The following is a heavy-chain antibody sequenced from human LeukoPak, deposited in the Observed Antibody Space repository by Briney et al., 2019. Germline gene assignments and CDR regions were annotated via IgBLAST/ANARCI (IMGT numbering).Heavy chain of an antibody. CDR1: GGSISSSSYY. CDR2: IYYSGST. D-gene: IGHD5-12*01. Sequence: SETLSLTCTVSGGSISSSSYYWGWIRQPPGKGLEWIGSIYYSGSTYYNPSLKSRVTISVDTSKNQFSLKLSPVTAADTAVYYCARLESGSADYWGQGTLVTVSS. J-gene: IGHJ4*02. V-gene: IGHV4-39*01. CDR3: ARLESGSADY.